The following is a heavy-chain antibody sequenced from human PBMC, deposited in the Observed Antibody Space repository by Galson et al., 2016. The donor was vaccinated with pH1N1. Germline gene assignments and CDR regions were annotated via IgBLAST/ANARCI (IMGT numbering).Heavy chain of an antibody. J-gene: IGHJ4*02. Sequence: LRLSCAASGFTFNNYWMQWVRQAPGKGLEWVANINQDGTELYYGNSVKGRFTISRDNAKNSLYLQMNSLRDEDTALYYCARAIGSRSAYWGQGTLVTVSS. V-gene: IGHV3-7*01. CDR3: ARAIGSRSAY. CDR1: GFTFNNYW. CDR2: INQDGTEL. D-gene: IGHD3-16*02.